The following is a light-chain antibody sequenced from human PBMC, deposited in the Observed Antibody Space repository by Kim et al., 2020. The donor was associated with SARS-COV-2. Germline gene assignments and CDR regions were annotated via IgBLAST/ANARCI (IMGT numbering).Light chain of an antibody. Sequence: VGITCTGHSLRKYNAVWFQQKPGQAPVLGIDGNNNRPSGIPDRFAGSSSGNTASLTITGAQAEDEAEYYCNARDNNPNLDVNHNILFGGGTQLTVL. J-gene: IGLJ3*02. CDR1: SLRKYN. V-gene: IGLV3-19*01. CDR3: NARDNNPNLDVNHNIL. CDR2: GNN.